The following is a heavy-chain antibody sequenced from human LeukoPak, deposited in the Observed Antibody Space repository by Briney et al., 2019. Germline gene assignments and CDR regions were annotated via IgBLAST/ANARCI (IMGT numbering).Heavy chain of an antibody. D-gene: IGHD2-15*01. J-gene: IGHJ6*03. CDR3: AKDHSLGGDYYYYMDV. V-gene: IGHV3-30*02. CDR2: IRYDGNNK. CDR1: GFTFSIYG. Sequence: GGSLRLSCAASGFTFSIYGMHWVRQAPGKGLEWVAFIRYDGNNKYYADSVKGRFTISRDNSKNTLYLQMNSLRAEDTAVYYCAKDHSLGGDYYYYMDVWGKGTTVTMSS.